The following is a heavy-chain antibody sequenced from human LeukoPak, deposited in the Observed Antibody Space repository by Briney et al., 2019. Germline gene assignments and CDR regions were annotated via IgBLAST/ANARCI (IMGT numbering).Heavy chain of an antibody. J-gene: IGHJ4*02. CDR1: GGSISSYY. Sequence: SETLSLTCTVSGGSISSYYWSWIRQPAGKGLEWLGRIYASGSTNYNPSLKSRVTISVDTSKNQLSLKLSSVTTADTAVYYCARVTDWNDFDYWGQGTLVTVSS. D-gene: IGHD1-1*01. CDR2: IYASGST. CDR3: ARVTDWNDFDY. V-gene: IGHV4-4*07.